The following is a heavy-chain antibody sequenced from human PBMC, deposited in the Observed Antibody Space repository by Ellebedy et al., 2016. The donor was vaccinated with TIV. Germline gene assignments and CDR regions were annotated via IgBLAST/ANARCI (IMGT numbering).Heavy chain of an antibody. CDR1: GYTFTNYG. Sequence: AASVKVSCKASGYTFTNYGIGWVRQAPGQGLEWMGWISAYNGYTNYAQKFQGRVTMTTDTYTSTAYMELRSLRSDDTAVYYWARELRHDFDYWGQGTLVTVSS. D-gene: IGHD3-3*01. J-gene: IGHJ4*02. CDR2: ISAYNGYT. CDR3: ARELRHDFDY. V-gene: IGHV1-18*01.